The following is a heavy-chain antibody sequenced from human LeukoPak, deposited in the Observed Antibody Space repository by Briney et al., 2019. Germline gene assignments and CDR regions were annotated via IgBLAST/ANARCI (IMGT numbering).Heavy chain of an antibody. Sequence: GGSLRLSCAASGFSFSGYGMHWVRQAPGKGLEWVAFIRYDGSNEYYADSVKGRFTISRDNAKNSLYLQMNSLRAEDTAVYYCARDLAVVVVTAIFAFDIWGQGTMVTVSS. CDR1: GFSFSGYG. CDR3: ARDLAVVVVTAIFAFDI. J-gene: IGHJ3*02. V-gene: IGHV3-30*02. CDR2: IRYDGSNE. D-gene: IGHD2-21*02.